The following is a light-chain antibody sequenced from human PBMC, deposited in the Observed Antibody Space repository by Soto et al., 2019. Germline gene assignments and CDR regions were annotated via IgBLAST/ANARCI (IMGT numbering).Light chain of an antibody. J-gene: IGLJ1*01. CDR1: SSDVGSSNL. V-gene: IGLV2-23*01. CDR2: EGS. CDR3: CSFAGSSTFYV. Sequence: QSVLTQPASVSGSPRQSITISCPGTSSDVGSSNLVSWYQQHPGKAPKLIIYEGSRRPSGVSGRFSGSKSGNTASLTISGLQAEDEADYYCCSFAGSSTFYVFGTGTKVTVL.